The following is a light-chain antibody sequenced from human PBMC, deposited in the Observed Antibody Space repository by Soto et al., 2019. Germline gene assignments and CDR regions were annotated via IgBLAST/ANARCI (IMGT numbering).Light chain of an antibody. CDR1: QGIGNA. CDR2: GAS. J-gene: IGKJ1*01. V-gene: IGKV1-6*01. Sequence: AIQMTQSPSSLSASVGDRVTISCRPSQGIGNALGWYQQKPVKPPKVLIYGASNIQSGVRPRFSGSGSGTDFTLAISSLQPEDSATYYCFQDLNYPWTFGQGTKVDIK. CDR3: FQDLNYPWT.